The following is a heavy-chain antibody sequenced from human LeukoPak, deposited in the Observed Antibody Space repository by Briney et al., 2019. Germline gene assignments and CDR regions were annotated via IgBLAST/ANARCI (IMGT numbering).Heavy chain of an antibody. J-gene: IGHJ4*02. CDR3: TTLGYHLDS. V-gene: IGHV3-48*03. D-gene: IGHD3-22*01. Sequence: GGSLRLSCAASGFDFCAYEMNWVRQAPGKGLEWVAYFAGSDTTTYCADSVKGRFTISRDNARNSLYLQMNSLRAEDTALYYCTTLGYHLDSWGQGTLVTVSS. CDR1: GFDFCAYE. CDR2: FAGSDTTT.